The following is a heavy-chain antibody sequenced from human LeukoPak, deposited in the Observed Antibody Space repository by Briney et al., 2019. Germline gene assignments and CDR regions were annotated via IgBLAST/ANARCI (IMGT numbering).Heavy chain of an antibody. CDR3: ARHRVVRSSTSCHGVGMDV. CDR1: GYTFTGYY. V-gene: IGHV1-2*06. CDR2: INPNSGGT. J-gene: IGHJ6*02. D-gene: IGHD2-2*01. Sequence: ASAKVSCKASGYTFTGYYMDWVRQAPGQGLEWMGRINPNSGGTNYAQKFQGRVTMTRDTSISTAYMELSRLRSDDTAVYYCARHRVVRSSTSCHGVGMDVWGQGTTVTVSS.